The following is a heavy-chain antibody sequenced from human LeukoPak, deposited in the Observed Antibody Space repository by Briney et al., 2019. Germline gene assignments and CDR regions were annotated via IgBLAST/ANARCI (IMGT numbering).Heavy chain of an antibody. V-gene: IGHV1-18*01. CDR3: ARGGRGYGYGRLDY. D-gene: IGHD5-18*01. CDR2: IRAYKGNT. J-gene: IGHJ4*02. Sequence: ASVNVSCKASVYTFTSYYINWVRQAPGRGREGMGWIRAYKGNTNYAQKLQGRVTMTTDTSTSTVYVEMRRMRYDDAAVYCCARGGRGYGYGRLDYWGQGTLVTVSS. CDR1: VYTFTSYY.